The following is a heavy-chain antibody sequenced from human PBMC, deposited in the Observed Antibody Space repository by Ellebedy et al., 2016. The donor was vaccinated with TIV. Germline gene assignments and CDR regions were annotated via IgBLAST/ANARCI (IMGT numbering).Heavy chain of an antibody. CDR1: GFTFSNSW. J-gene: IGHJ4*01. CDR2: INGDGGFT. CDR3: STLSDTGY. V-gene: IGHV3-74*01. D-gene: IGHD2-21*02. Sequence: PGGSLRLSCVVSGFTFSNSWMTWVRQAPGKGLVWLSRINGDGGFTSHADFVKGRFTISRDNAKNTLYLQMNSLKAEDTAMYYCSTLSDTGYWGHGTLVTVSS.